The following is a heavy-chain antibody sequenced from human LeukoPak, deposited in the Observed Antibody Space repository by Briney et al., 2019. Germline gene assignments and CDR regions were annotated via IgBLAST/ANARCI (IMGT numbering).Heavy chain of an antibody. D-gene: IGHD6-19*01. J-gene: IGHJ4*02. CDR1: GYTLTELS. CDR3: SINRQWLVRSGGLDY. V-gene: IGHV1-24*01. Sequence: GASVKVSCKVSGYTLTELSMHWVRQAPGKGLEWMGGFDPEDGETIYAQKFQGRVTMTEDTSTDTAYMELSSLRSEDTAVYYCSINRQWLVRSGGLDYWGQGTLATVSS. CDR2: FDPEDGET.